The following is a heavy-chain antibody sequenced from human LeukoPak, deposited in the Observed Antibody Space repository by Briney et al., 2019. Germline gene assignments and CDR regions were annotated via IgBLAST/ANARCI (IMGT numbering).Heavy chain of an antibody. J-gene: IGHJ3*02. Sequence: SETLSLTCTVSGGSISSYYWSWIRQPPGKGLEWIGYIYYSGSTNYNPSLKSRVTISVDTSKNQFSLKLSSVTAADTAVYYCAREQMAPKGRVAFDIWGQGTMVTVSS. CDR2: IYYSGST. CDR1: GGSISSYY. CDR3: AREQMAPKGRVAFDI. V-gene: IGHV4-59*01. D-gene: IGHD5-24*01.